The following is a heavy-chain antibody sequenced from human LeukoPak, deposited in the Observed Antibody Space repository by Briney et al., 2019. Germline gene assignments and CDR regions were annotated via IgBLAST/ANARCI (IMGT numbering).Heavy chain of an antibody. D-gene: IGHD2-2*01. CDR1: GYTFTSYG. CDR3: ARDLLIVVVPAAMATSNYGMDV. Sequence: ASVKVSCKASGYTFTSYGISWVRQAPGQGLEWMGWISAYNGNTNYAQKLQGRVTMTTDTYTSTAYMELRSLRSDDTAVYYCARDLLIVVVPAAMATSNYGMDVWGQGTTVTVSS. J-gene: IGHJ6*02. CDR2: ISAYNGNT. V-gene: IGHV1-18*01.